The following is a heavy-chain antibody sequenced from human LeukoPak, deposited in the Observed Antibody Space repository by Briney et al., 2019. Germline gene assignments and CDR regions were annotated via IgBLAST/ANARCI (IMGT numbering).Heavy chain of an antibody. CDR1: GFTFSTFP. J-gene: IGHJ3*02. CDR2: ISRNGDTT. CDR3: VKALTYDAFDI. Sequence: GGSLRLSCSASGFTFSTFPMHWVRQAPGKGLEYFSAISRNGDTTYYADSVKGRFTISRDNSKNTLYLQMSSLRPEDTAVYYCVKALTYDAFDIWGQGTMVRVSS. V-gene: IGHV3-64D*06.